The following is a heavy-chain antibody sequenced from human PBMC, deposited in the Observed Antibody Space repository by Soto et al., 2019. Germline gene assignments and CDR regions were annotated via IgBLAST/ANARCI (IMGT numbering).Heavy chain of an antibody. CDR2: IYQSGST. D-gene: IGHD2-15*01. V-gene: IGHV4-30-2*01. J-gene: IGHJ4*02. Sequence: QLQLQESGSGLVKPSQTLSLTCVVSGDSISRGGYSWTWILQPPGKGLEWIGHIYQSGSTLYNPSLESRVTISVDKSQNQFSLELSSVNAADTAVYYCARDTRGGYYFEYWGQGILVTGSS. CDR1: GDSISRGGYS. CDR3: ARDTRGGYYFEY.